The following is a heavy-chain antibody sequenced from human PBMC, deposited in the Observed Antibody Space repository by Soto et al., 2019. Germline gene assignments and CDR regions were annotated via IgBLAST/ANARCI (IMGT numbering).Heavy chain of an antibody. Sequence: PSETLSLTCAVSGGSISSGGYSWSWIRQPPGKGLEWIGYIYHSGSTYYNPSLKSRVTISVDRSKNQFSLKLSTVTAADTAVYYCARSAIELTGYGHWFDPWGQGTLVTGSS. V-gene: IGHV4-30-2*01. J-gene: IGHJ5*02. D-gene: IGHD3-9*01. CDR3: ARSAIELTGYGHWFDP. CDR1: GGSISSGGYS. CDR2: IYHSGST.